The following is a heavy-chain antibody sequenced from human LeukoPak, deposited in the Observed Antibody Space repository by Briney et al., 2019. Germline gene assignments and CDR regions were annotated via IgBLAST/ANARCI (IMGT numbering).Heavy chain of an antibody. D-gene: IGHD2-21*02. V-gene: IGHV5-51*01. Sequence: RTGESLKISCKGSGYSFTSYWIGWVRQMPGKGLEWMGIIYPGDSDTRYSPSFQGQVTISVDKSISSAYLQWSSLKASDTAMYYCARLRSVTYCGGDCYSYDAFDIWGQGTMVTVSS. CDR2: IYPGDSDT. CDR3: ARLRSVTYCGGDCYSYDAFDI. CDR1: GYSFTSYW. J-gene: IGHJ3*02.